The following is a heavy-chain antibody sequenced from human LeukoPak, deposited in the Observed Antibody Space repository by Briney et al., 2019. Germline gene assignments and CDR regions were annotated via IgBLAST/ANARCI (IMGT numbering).Heavy chain of an antibody. CDR1: GFTFSDYA. Sequence: GGSLRLSCAASGFTFSDYAMHWVRQAPGKGLEWVAVLSYGGTNKYYAESVKGRFTISRDNSKNTMFLQMNSLRAEDTAVYHCARDRSGYANDAFDFWGQGTMVTVSS. V-gene: IGHV3-30-3*01. J-gene: IGHJ3*01. CDR2: LSYGGTNK. D-gene: IGHD3-3*01. CDR3: ARDRSGYANDAFDF.